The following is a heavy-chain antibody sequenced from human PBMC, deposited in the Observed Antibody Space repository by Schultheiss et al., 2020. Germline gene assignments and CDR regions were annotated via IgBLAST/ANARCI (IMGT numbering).Heavy chain of an antibody. CDR1: GGSISSSNW. D-gene: IGHD3-3*01. Sequence: SETLSLTCAVSGGSISSSNWWSWVRQPPGKGLEWIGNIHHSGTTNYNPSLRGRVTISVDTSKNQFSLRLSAVTAADTAIYYCAREPSDFWSGYHNYWFDPWGQGTLVTVSS. CDR3: AREPSDFWSGYHNYWFDP. CDR2: IHHSGTT. V-gene: IGHV4-4*02. J-gene: IGHJ5*02.